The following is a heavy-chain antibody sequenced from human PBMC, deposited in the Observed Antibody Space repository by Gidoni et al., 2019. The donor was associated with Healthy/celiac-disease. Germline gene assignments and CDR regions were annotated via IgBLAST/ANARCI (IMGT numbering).Heavy chain of an antibody. Sequence: QVQLQQWGAGWLKPSETLSLTCAVYGGPFSGYYWSWIRQPPGKGLEWIGEIDHSGSTNYNPYLKSRVTMSVDTSKSQFSLKLNSVTAADTAVYFCARLGSWNYAPTLNWGQGTLVTVSS. CDR2: IDHSGST. D-gene: IGHD1-7*01. V-gene: IGHV4-34*01. J-gene: IGHJ1*01. CDR1: GGPFSGYY. CDR3: ARLGSWNYAPTLN.